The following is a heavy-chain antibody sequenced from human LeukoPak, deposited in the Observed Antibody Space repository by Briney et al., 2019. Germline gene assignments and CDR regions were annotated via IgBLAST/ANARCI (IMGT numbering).Heavy chain of an antibody. CDR3: ARDRNYGDYAFEY. D-gene: IGHD4-17*01. CDR1: GGSISSGDYY. CDR2: IYYSGST. Sequence: SETLSLTCTVSGGSISSGDYYWSWIRQPPGKGLEWIGYIYYSGSTYYNPSLKSRVTISVDTSKNQFSLKLSSVTAADTAVYYCARDRNYGDYAFEYWGQGTLVTVSS. V-gene: IGHV4-30-4*01. J-gene: IGHJ4*02.